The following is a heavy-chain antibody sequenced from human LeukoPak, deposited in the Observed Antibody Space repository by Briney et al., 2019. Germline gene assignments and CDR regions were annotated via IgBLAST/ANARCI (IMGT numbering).Heavy chain of an antibody. V-gene: IGHV3-21*01. J-gene: IGHJ4*02. CDR2: ISSSSSYI. Sequence: PGGSLRLSCAASGFTFSSYSMNWVRQAPGKGLEWVSSISSSSSYIYYADSVKGRFTISRDDSKSTVYLQLSRLTSKDTALYYCARDSSDGAYSWGQGTLVTVSS. D-gene: IGHD4-17*01. CDR3: ARDSSDGAYS. CDR1: GFTFSSYS.